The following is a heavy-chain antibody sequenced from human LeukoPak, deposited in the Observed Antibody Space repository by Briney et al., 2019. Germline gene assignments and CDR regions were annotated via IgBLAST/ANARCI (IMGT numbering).Heavy chain of an antibody. J-gene: IGHJ4*02. CDR3: AREGRYCSSTSCFFDY. Sequence: GASVKVSCKVSGYTLTELSMHWVRQAPGKGLEWMGGFDPEDGETIYAQKFQGRVTMTEDTSTDTAYMELSSLRSEDTAVYYCAREGRYCSSTSCFFDYWGQGTLVTVSS. CDR2: FDPEDGET. V-gene: IGHV1-24*01. CDR1: GYTLTELS. D-gene: IGHD2-2*01.